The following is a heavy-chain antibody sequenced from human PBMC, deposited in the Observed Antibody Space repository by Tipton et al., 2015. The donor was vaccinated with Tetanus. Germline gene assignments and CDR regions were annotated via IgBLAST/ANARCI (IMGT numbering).Heavy chain of an antibody. CDR3: AKDTGVTPHYGMDV. J-gene: IGHJ6*02. Sequence: SLRLSCAASGFTFSGSAMHWVRQASGKGLEWVGRIRTKTNTYATEYAASVKGRFTISRDDSQNTAYLQMNSLRAEDTGLYYCAKDTGVTPHYGMDVWGQGTTVTVSS. CDR2: IRTKTNTYAT. D-gene: IGHD2-21*02. V-gene: IGHV3-73*01. CDR1: GFTFSGSA.